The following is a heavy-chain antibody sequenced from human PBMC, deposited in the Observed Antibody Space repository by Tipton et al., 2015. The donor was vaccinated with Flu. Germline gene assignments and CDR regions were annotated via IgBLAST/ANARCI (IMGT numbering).Heavy chain of an antibody. CDR1: SFTFSSYW. CDR3: TRALDY. J-gene: IGHJ4*02. V-gene: IGHV3-7*01. Sequence: SLRLSCTASSFTFSSYWMDWVRQAPGKGLEWVANINQGGSERYYVDSVKGRFTISRDNAKNSLYLQMNSLRAEDTAVYYCTRALDYWGQGTPVTVSS. CDR2: INQGGSER.